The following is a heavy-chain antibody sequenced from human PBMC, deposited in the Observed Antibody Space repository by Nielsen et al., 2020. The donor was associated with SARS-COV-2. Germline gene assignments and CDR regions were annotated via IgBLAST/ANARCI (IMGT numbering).Heavy chain of an antibody. D-gene: IGHD2-15*01. CDR2: IAYDGSNK. CDR1: GFTFSTYG. J-gene: IGHJ4*02. CDR3: AKDWTAIVVVPSGGVDY. V-gene: IGHV3-30*18. Sequence: SMTISCAASGFTFSTYGMHWVRQARGKGLEWVAAIAYDGSNKYYVDSVKGRFTISRDNSKNTLYLQMSSLREEDTAVYYCAKDWTAIVVVPSGGVDYWGQGTRVTVSS.